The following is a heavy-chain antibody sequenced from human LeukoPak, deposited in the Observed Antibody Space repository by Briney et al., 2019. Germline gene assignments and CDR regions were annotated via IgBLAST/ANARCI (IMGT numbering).Heavy chain of an antibody. CDR3: AATHYDFWSGHDNWFDP. CDR2: ISSSSSTI. J-gene: IGHJ5*02. CDR1: GFTFSSYS. Sequence: GGSLRLSCAASGFTFSSYSMNWVRQAPGKGLEWVSYISSSSSTIYYADSVKGRFTISRDNAKNSLYLQMNSLRAEDTAVYYCAATHYDFWSGHDNWFDPWGQGTLVTISS. V-gene: IGHV3-48*01. D-gene: IGHD3-3*01.